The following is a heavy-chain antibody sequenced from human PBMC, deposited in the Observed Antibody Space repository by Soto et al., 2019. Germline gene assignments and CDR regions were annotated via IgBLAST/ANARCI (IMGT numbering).Heavy chain of an antibody. CDR3: AREGDIVVVVAATGEFDY. V-gene: IGHV3-23*01. J-gene: IGHJ4*02. D-gene: IGHD2-15*01. CDR1: GFPFSSYA. Sequence: GGSLRLSCAASGFPFSSYAMSWVRQAPGKGLEWVSAISGSGGSTYYADSVKGRFTISRDNSKNTLYLQMNSLRAEDTAVYYCAREGDIVVVVAATGEFDYWGQGTLVTVSS. CDR2: ISGSGGST.